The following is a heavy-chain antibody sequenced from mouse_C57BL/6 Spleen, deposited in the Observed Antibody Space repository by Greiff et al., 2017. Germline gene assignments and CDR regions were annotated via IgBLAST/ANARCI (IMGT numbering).Heavy chain of an antibody. J-gene: IGHJ4*01. CDR3: ARDYDYDGDYAMDY. Sequence: VQLQQPGAELVRPGSSVKLSCKASGYTFTSYWMDWVTQRPGQGLEWIGNIYPSDSDTHYNQQFKDKATLTVDNSSSTAYMQLSSLTSEDSAVYYCARDYDYDGDYAMDYWGQGTSVTVSS. CDR1: GYTFTSYW. CDR2: IYPSDSDT. D-gene: IGHD2-4*01. V-gene: IGHV1-61*01.